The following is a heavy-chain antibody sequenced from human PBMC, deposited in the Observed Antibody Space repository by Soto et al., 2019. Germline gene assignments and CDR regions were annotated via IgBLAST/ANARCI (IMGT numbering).Heavy chain of an antibody. V-gene: IGHV3-73*01. CDR1: GFTFSGSA. D-gene: IGHD3-9*01. J-gene: IGHJ6*02. CDR3: TRLASPNYDILTGYYYGMDV. Sequence: GGSLRLSCAASGFTFSGSAMHWVRQASGKGLEWVGRIRSKANSYATAYAASVKGRFTISRDDSKNTAYLQMNSLKTEDTAVYYCTRLASPNYDILTGYYYGMDVWGQGTTVTVS. CDR2: IRSKANSYAT.